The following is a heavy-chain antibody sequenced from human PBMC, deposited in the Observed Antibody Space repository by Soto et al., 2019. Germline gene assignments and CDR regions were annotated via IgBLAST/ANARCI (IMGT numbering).Heavy chain of an antibody. J-gene: IGHJ4*02. D-gene: IGHD2-2*01. CDR3: ASKKGYCSRSVCFPTNRLDY. V-gene: IGHV4-30-4*01. CDR2: IDYSENS. Sequence: QVQLQESGPGLVKPSQTLSLTCSVSGGFVTSSDFYWSWLRQPPGKGLEWIGYIDYSENSYYGPSLAIRFSISLDTSKNLFSLSLTSLADADTVVYYCASKKGYCSRSVCFPTNRLDYWGPGILVTVAS. CDR1: GGFVTSSDFY.